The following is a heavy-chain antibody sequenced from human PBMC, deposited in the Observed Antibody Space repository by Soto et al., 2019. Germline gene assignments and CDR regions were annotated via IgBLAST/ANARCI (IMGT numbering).Heavy chain of an antibody. CDR1: GGSISSSSYY. V-gene: IGHV4-39*07. J-gene: IGHJ4*02. CDR3: ARSPNLIAVAGAFDY. Sequence: SETLSLTCTVSGGSISSSSYYWGWIRQPPGKGLEWIGSIYYSGSTYYNPSLKSRVTISVDTSKNQFSLKLSSVTAADTAVYYCARSPNLIAVAGAFDYWGQGTLVTVSS. CDR2: IYYSGST. D-gene: IGHD6-19*01.